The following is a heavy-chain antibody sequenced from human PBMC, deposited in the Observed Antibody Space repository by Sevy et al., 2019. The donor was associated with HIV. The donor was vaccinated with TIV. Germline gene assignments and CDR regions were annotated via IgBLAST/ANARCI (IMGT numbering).Heavy chain of an antibody. CDR2: IIPIFGTA. CDR3: ARARYGCSGGSCCAGYYYYGMDV. V-gene: IGHV1-69*13. CDR1: GGTFSSYA. D-gene: IGHD2-15*01. J-gene: IGHJ6*02. Sequence: APVKVSCKASGGTFSSYAISWVRQAPGQGLEWMGGIIPIFGTANYSQKFQGRVTITADESTSTAYMELSSLRSEDTAVYYCARARYGCSGGSCCAGYYYYGMDVWGQGTPVTVSS.